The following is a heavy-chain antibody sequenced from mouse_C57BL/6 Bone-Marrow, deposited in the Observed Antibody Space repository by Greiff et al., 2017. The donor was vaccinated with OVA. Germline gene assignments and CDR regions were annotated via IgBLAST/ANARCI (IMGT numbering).Heavy chain of an antibody. V-gene: IGHV1-69*01. CDR3: ASPYYGSSPSYLYFDG. Sequence: QVQLQQPGAELVMPGASVKLSCKASGYTFTSYWMHWVKQRPGQGLEWIGEIDPSDGYTNYNQKFKGKSTLTVDKSSSTAYMQLSSLTSEDSAVYCCASPYYGSSPSYLYFDGWGTGTTVTVSA. CDR2: IDPSDGYT. D-gene: IGHD1-1*01. J-gene: IGHJ1*03. CDR1: GYTFTSYW.